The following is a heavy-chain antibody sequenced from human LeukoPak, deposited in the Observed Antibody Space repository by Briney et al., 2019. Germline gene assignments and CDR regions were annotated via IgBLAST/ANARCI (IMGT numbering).Heavy chain of an antibody. J-gene: IGHJ3*02. CDR3: ARVVVGYYDSSGYRNGAFDI. V-gene: IGHV4-39*07. D-gene: IGHD3-22*01. Sequence: SETLSLTCTVSGGSISSSSYYWGWISQPPGKGLGWIGSIYYSGSTYYNPSLKSRVTISVDTSKNQFSLKLSSVTAADTAVYYCARVVVGYYDSSGYRNGAFDIWGQGTMVTVS. CDR1: GGSISSSSYY. CDR2: IYYSGST.